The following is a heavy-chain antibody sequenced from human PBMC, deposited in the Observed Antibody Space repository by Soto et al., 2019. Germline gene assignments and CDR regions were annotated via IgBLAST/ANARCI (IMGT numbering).Heavy chain of an antibody. V-gene: IGHV4-30-2*01. CDR2: IYHSGST. J-gene: IGHJ6*02. D-gene: IGHD1-1*01. CDR3: ARDRLERRELYYYGMDV. CDR1: GGSISSGGYS. Sequence: SETLSLTCAVSGGSISSGGYSWSWIRQPPGKGLEWIGYIYHSGSTYYNPSLKSRVTISVDRSKNQFSLKLSSVTAADTAVYYCARDRLERRELYYYGMDVWGQGTTVTVS.